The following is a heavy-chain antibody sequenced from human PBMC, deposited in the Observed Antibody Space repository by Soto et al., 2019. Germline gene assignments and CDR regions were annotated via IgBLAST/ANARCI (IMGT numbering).Heavy chain of an antibody. D-gene: IGHD3-22*01. V-gene: IGHV1-18*01. CDR3: ARNYYDSSGHNWCDP. CDR2: ISAYNGNT. Sequence: VKVSCKASGYTFTSYGISWVRQAPGQGLEWMGWISAYNGNTNYAQKLQGRVTMTTDTSTSTAYMELRSLRSDDTAVYYCARNYYDSSGHNWCDPWGQGTLVTVSS. J-gene: IGHJ5*02. CDR1: GYTFTSYG.